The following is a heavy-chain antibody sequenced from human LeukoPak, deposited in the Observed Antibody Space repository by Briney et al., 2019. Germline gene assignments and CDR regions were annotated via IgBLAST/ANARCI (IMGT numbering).Heavy chain of an antibody. CDR3: AGSPLNDAFDI. CDR1: GGSISSYY. V-gene: IGHV4-59*01. CDR2: IYYSGST. D-gene: IGHD6-19*01. J-gene: IGHJ3*02. Sequence: PSETLSLTCTVSGGSISSYYWSSIRQPPGKGLEWIGYIYYSGSTNYNPSLKSRVTISVDTSKNQFSLKLSSVTAADTAMYYCAGSPLNDAFDIWGQGTMVTVSS.